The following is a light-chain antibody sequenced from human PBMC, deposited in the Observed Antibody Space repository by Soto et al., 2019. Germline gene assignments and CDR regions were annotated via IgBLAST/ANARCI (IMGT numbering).Light chain of an antibody. J-gene: IGKJ1*01. CDR1: QSISSW. CDR2: KAS. V-gene: IGKV1-5*03. Sequence: DIQMTQSPSTLSASVGDRVTITCRASQSISSWLAWYQQKPGKAPKLLINKASSLESGVPSRFSGTGSETEFTLTISSLQPDEFATYYCQQYNSYRWTFGQGTKVEIK. CDR3: QQYNSYRWT.